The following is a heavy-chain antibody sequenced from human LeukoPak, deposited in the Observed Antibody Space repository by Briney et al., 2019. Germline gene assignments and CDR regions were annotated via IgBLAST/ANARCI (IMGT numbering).Heavy chain of an antibody. D-gene: IGHD5-12*01. J-gene: IGHJ4*02. CDR2: IIPNSAGT. V-gene: IGHV1-2*02. Sequence: ASVKVSCKASGYTFTAYYLHWVRQAPGQGLEWMGWIIPNSAGTNYAQKFRGRVTMTRDTSISTAHMELNRLTSDDTAVYYCARDQGIYNHRIIDSWGQGTLVTVSS. CDR3: ARDQGIYNHRIIDS. CDR1: GYTFTAYY.